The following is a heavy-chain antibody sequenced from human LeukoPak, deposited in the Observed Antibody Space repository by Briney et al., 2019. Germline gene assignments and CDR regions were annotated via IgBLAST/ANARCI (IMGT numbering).Heavy chain of an antibody. Sequence: PGGSLRLSCAASGFIVSSNYMSWVRQAPGKGLEWVSVIYSGGSTYYADSVKGRFTISRDNSKSTLYLQMNSLRAEDTAVYYCASVTTLGYWGQGTLVTVSS. D-gene: IGHD4-11*01. CDR2: IYSGGST. CDR3: ASVTTLGY. V-gene: IGHV3-53*05. CDR1: GFIVSSNY. J-gene: IGHJ4*02.